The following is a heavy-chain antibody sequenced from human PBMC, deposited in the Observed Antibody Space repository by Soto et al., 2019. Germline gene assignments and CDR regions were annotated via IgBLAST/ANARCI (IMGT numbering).Heavy chain of an antibody. J-gene: IGHJ4*02. Sequence: GGSLRLSCAASGFTFSNYAMSWVRQAPGKGLEWVSAISSSGGSTYYADSVKGRFTISRDNAKNTLYLQMNSLGVEDTALYYCSYDTFGDKDFWGQGTPVTVSS. CDR3: SYDTFGDKDF. CDR2: ISSSGGST. D-gene: IGHD3-9*01. CDR1: GFTFSNYA. V-gene: IGHV3-23*01.